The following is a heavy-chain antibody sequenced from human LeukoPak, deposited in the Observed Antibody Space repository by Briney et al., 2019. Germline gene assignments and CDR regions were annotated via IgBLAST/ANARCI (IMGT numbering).Heavy chain of an antibody. J-gene: IGHJ6*03. Sequence: GGSLRLSCAASDFTFSTYGMSWVRQAPGKGLEWVSAISGSGGSTYYADSVKGRFTISRDNSKNTLYLQMNSLRAEDTAVYYCAKLATRNRLVKYYYYMDVWGKGTTVTVSS. D-gene: IGHD1-1*01. CDR3: AKLATRNRLVKYYYYMDV. CDR2: ISGSGGST. CDR1: DFTFSTYG. V-gene: IGHV3-23*01.